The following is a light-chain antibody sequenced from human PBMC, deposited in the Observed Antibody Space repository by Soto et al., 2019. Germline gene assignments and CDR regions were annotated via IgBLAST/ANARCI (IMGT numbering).Light chain of an antibody. CDR1: QIISTY. J-gene: IGKJ1*01. CDR2: AAS. V-gene: IGKV1-39*01. CDR3: QQTYSAPPT. Sequence: DIQMTQSPSSLSASVGDRVTITCRASQIISTYLNWYQQRAGLAPRLLIYAASSLQSAVPPRFSGSGSGTDFTLTISSLQPEGFATYFCQQTYSAPPTFGQGTKVDIK.